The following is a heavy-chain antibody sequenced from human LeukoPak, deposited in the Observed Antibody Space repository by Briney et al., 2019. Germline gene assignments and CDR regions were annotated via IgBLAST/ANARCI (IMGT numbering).Heavy chain of an antibody. D-gene: IGHD1-26*01. J-gene: IGHJ4*02. Sequence: PGGSLRLSCAASGFTFSSYGMHWVRQAPGKGLEWVAFIRYDGSNKYYADSVKGRFTISRDNSKNTLYLQMNSLRAEDTAVYYCAKDLISGSTRGGFDYWGQGTLVTVSS. CDR1: GFTFSSYG. V-gene: IGHV3-30*02. CDR2: IRYDGSNK. CDR3: AKDLISGSTRGGFDY.